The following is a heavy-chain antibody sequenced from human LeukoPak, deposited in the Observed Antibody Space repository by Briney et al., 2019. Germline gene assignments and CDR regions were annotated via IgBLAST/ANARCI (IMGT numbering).Heavy chain of an antibody. J-gene: IGHJ4*02. CDR1: GFTFSSYS. Sequence: GGSLRLSCAASGFTFSSYSMNWVRQAPGKGLEWVSSISSSSSYIYYADSVKGRFTISRDNAKNSLYLQMNSLRAEDTAVYYCARDLKPNYYDSSGTHYWGQGTLVTVSS. D-gene: IGHD3-22*01. CDR3: ARDLKPNYYDSSGTHY. CDR2: ISSSSSYI. V-gene: IGHV3-21*01.